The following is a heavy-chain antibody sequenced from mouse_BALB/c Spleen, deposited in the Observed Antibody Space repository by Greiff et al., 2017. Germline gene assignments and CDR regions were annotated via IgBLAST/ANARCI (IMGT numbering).Heavy chain of an antibody. D-gene: IGHD1-1*01. CDR1: GYSITSGYS. CDR2: IHYSGST. J-gene: IGHJ2*01. V-gene: IGHV3-1*02. CDR3: ASPHYYGSSRYYFDY. Sequence: EVQLQESGPDLVKPSQSLSLTCTVTGYSITSGYSWHWIRQFPGNKLERMGYIHYSGSTNYNPSLKSRISITRDTSTNQFFLQLNSVTTEDTATYYCASPHYYGSSRYYFDYWGQGTTLTVSS.